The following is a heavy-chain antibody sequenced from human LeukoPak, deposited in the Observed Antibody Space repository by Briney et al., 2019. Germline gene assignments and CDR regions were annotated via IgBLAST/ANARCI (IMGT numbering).Heavy chain of an antibody. V-gene: IGHV1-2*02. CDR2: INPNSGGT. CDR1: GYTFTGYY. Sequence: ASVKVSCKASGYTFTGYYMHWVRQAPGQGLEWMGWINPNSGGTNYAQKFQGRVTMTRDTSNSTAYMELSRLRSDDTAVYYCARGLTTPYYYYYMDVWGKGTTVTVSS. J-gene: IGHJ6*03. D-gene: IGHD4-11*01. CDR3: ARGLTTPYYYYYMDV.